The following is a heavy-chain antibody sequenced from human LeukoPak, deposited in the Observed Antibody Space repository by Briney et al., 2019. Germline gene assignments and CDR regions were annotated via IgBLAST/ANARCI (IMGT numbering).Heavy chain of an antibody. J-gene: IGHJ3*02. Sequence: PGGSLRLSCVTSGFTFSNHAMHWVRQGPGKGLEWVAVISDDGSSKFYADSVKGRFTIFRDNSKNTLFLQINSLRPEDTAVYYCARVDDLDAFGMWGQGTLVTVSS. V-gene: IGHV3-30*04. D-gene: IGHD2-2*03. CDR3: ARVDDLDAFGM. CDR1: GFTFSNHA. CDR2: ISDDGSSK.